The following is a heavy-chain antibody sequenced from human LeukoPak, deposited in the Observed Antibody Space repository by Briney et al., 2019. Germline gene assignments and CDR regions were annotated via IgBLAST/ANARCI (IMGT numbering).Heavy chain of an antibody. D-gene: IGHD1-26*01. CDR2: IYNDGST. V-gene: IGHV3-53*01. CDR1: GFSVRSNY. J-gene: IGHJ3*02. CDR3: AGPMGDI. Sequence: GGSLRLSCAASGFSVRSNYMTWVRQAPGKGLEWVSLIYNDGSTYYADSVKGRFTISRDNSKNTLYLQMNSLRAEDTAVYYCAGPMGDIWGQGTMVTVSS.